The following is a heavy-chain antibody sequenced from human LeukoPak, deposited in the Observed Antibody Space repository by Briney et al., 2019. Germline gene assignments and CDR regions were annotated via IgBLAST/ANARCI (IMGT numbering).Heavy chain of an antibody. CDR3: ARGVSTGEDRPIDY. J-gene: IGHJ4*02. D-gene: IGHD7-27*01. V-gene: IGHV3-30-3*01. Sequence: PGRSLRLSCSASGFTFSSYAMHWVRQAPGKGLEWVAVISYDGSNKYYADSVKGRFTISRDNSKNTLYLQMNSLRAEDTAVYYCARGVSTGEDRPIDYWGQGTLVTVSS. CDR2: ISYDGSNK. CDR1: GFTFSSYA.